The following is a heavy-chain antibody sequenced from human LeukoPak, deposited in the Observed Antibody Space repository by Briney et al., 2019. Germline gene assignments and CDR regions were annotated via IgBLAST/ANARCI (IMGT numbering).Heavy chain of an antibody. CDR2: IYYSGST. V-gene: IGHV4-31*03. CDR3: ARVGSSYYRVDY. Sequence: YPSETLSLTCTVSGGSISSGDYYWSWIRQPPGKGLEWIGYIYYSGSTYYNPSLKSRLTISVDTSKNQFSLKLSSVTAADTAVYYCARVGSSYYRVDYWGQGTLVSVSS. D-gene: IGHD6-13*01. J-gene: IGHJ4*02. CDR1: GGSISSGDYY.